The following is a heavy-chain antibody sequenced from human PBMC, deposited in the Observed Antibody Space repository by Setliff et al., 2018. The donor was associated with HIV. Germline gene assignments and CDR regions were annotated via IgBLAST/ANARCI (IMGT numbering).Heavy chain of an antibody. D-gene: IGHD3-3*01. CDR3: AKAWGSGYPSFESALMFDV. V-gene: IGHV3-23*01. CDR2: TTSNGRTT. CDR1: GFTFSAYA. J-gene: IGHJ4*02. Sequence: GGSLRLSCAASGFTFSAYAMTWVRRAPGKGLEWVSATTSNGRTTDYAESVRGRFTLSRDNSGNTLYLHMTSLRVEDTAIYYCAKAWGSGYPSFESALMFDVWGQGTLVTVTS.